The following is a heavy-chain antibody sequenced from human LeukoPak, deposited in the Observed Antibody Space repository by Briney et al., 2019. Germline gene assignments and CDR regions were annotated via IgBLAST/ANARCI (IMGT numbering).Heavy chain of an antibody. J-gene: IGHJ4*02. V-gene: IGHV3-23*01. CDR2: ISGSGGGT. Sequence: PGGSLRLSCAASGFTFSSYVMSWVRQAPGKGLEWVSAISGSGGGTYYADSVKGRFTISRDNSKNTLYLQTNSLRAEDTAVYYCARRGAAGTYYFDYWGQGTLDTVSS. CDR1: GFTFSSYV. CDR3: ARRGAAGTYYFDY. D-gene: IGHD6-13*01.